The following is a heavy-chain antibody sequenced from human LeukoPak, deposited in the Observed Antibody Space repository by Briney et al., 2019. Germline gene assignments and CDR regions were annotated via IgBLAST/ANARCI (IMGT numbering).Heavy chain of an antibody. V-gene: IGHV4-34*01. D-gene: IGHD6-25*01. Sequence: PSETLSLTCAVYGGSFSGYYWTWIRQPPGRGLEWIGEIDHSGSANYNPSPKSRVTISVDTSKNQFSLKLSSVTAADTAMYYCASAGGAAPGIWGQGTMVTISS. J-gene: IGHJ3*02. CDR1: GGSFSGYY. CDR3: ASAGGAAPGI. CDR2: IDHSGSA.